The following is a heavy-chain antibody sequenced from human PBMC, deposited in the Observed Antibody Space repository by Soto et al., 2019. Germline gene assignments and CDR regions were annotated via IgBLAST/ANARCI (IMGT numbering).Heavy chain of an antibody. D-gene: IGHD3-9*01. CDR1: GGSISSGGYY. CDR2: IYYSGST. J-gene: IGHJ6*02. V-gene: IGHV4-31*03. Sequence: SETLSLTCTVSGGSISSGGYYWSWIRQHPGKGLEWIGYIYYSGSTYYNPSLKSRVTISVDTSKNQFSLKLSSVTAADTAVYYCAAYGILTDTPRYYYGMDVWGQGTTVTVSS. CDR3: AAYGILTDTPRYYYGMDV.